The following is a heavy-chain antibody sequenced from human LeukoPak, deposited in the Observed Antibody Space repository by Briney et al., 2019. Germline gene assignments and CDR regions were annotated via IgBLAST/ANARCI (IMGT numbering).Heavy chain of an antibody. CDR1: GFTFSSYW. V-gene: IGHV3-7*01. Sequence: GGSLRLSCAASGFTFSSYWMSWVRQAPGKGLEWVANIKQDGSEKYYVDSVKGRFTISRDNAKNSLYQQMNSLRAEDTAVYYCARGKTTVTTFWFDPWGQGTLVTVSS. CDR3: ARGKTTVTTFWFDP. J-gene: IGHJ5*02. CDR2: IKQDGSEK. D-gene: IGHD4-17*01.